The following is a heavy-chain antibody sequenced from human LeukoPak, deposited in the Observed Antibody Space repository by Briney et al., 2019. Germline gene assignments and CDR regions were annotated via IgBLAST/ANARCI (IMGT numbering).Heavy chain of an antibody. CDR2: ISSSSSYI. Sequence: GGSLRLSCAASGFTFNDYYMSWIRQAPGKGLEWVSSISSSSSYIYYADSVKGRFTISRDNAKNSLYLQMNSLRAEDTAVYYCARGGKYSSSPGDYWGQGTLVTVSS. CDR1: GFTFNDYY. J-gene: IGHJ4*02. CDR3: ARGGKYSSSPGDY. V-gene: IGHV3-11*06. D-gene: IGHD6-13*01.